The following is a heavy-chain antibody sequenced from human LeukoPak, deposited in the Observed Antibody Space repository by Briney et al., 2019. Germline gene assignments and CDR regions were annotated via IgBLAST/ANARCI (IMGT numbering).Heavy chain of an antibody. Sequence: ASQTLSLTCTVSGGSISIGGYFWSWIRQHPGKGLECIGYSYYSGSTYHNPSLKSRVTISVDTSKNQFSLKLSSVTAADTAVYYCARDRDTAMGYFDYWGQGTLVTVSS. CDR2: SYYSGST. J-gene: IGHJ4*02. D-gene: IGHD5-18*01. CDR3: ARDRDTAMGYFDY. CDR1: GGSISIGGYF. V-gene: IGHV4-31*03.